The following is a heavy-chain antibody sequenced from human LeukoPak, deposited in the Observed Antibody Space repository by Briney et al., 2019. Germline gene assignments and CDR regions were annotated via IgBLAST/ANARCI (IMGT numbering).Heavy chain of an antibody. J-gene: IGHJ4*02. CDR1: GGSIRTYY. Sequence: PSETLSLTCTVSGGSIRTYYWSWMRQPPGKGLEWIGYISYSGSTNYNPSLKSRVTISVDTSKNKFSLKLSSVTAADAAVYCCARALNYYDSSGWHHGGFDFWGQGTLVTVSS. CDR2: ISYSGST. CDR3: ARALNYYDSSGWHHGGFDF. D-gene: IGHD3-22*01. V-gene: IGHV4-59*01.